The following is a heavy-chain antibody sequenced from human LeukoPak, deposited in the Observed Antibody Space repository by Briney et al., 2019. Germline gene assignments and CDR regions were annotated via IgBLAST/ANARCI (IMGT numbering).Heavy chain of an antibody. CDR2: IYYSGST. V-gene: IGHV4-59*08. D-gene: IGHD3-3*01. CDR1: GGSFSSYY. Sequence: SETLSLTCTVSGGSFSSYYWSWIRQPPGKGLEGSGYIYYSGSTNYNATLKRGGTISVETSKTQFSLKLSSVTAADTAVYYCARHSGTIFGVVHYYYYYGMDVWSQGTTVTVSS. J-gene: IGHJ6*02. CDR3: ARHSGTIFGVVHYYYYYGMDV.